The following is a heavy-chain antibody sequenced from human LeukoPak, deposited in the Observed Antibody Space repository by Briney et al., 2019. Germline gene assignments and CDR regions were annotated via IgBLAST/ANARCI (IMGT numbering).Heavy chain of an antibody. CDR2: INPSGGST. V-gene: IGHV1-46*01. CDR1: GYTFTSYY. CDR3: AREARGGSYDYVWGSYRYFDY. D-gene: IGHD3-16*02. J-gene: IGHJ4*02. Sequence: EASVKVSCKASGYTFTSYYMHWVRQAPGQGLEWMGIINPSGGSTGYAQKFQGRVTMTRDTSTSTVYMELSSLRSEDTAVYYCAREARGGSYDYVWGSYRYFDYWGQGTLVTVSS.